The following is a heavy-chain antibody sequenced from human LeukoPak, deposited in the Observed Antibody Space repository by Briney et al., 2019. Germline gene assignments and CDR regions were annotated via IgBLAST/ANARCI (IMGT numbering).Heavy chain of an antibody. CDR3: ARDTYYYDSSGYYYPGGSDC. J-gene: IGHJ4*02. Sequence: ASVKVSCKASGCTFTSYGISWVRQAPGQGLEWMGWISAYNGNTNYAQKLQGRVTMTTDTSTSTAYMELRSLRSDDTAVYYCARDTYYYDSSGYYYPGGSDCWGQGTLVTVSS. CDR2: ISAYNGNT. D-gene: IGHD3-22*01. CDR1: GCTFTSYG. V-gene: IGHV1-18*01.